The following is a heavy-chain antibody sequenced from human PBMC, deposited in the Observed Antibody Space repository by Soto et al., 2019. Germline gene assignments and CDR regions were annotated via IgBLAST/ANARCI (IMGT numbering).Heavy chain of an antibody. CDR3: ARDEHDYGEFYNHYYYMDA. V-gene: IGHV3-48*01. Sequence: TNYERQAPGKGLEWVSYISSSSSTIYYADSVKGRFTISRDNAKNSLYLQMNSLRAEDTAVYYCARDEHDYGEFYNHYYYMDAWVQGTRVTDS. J-gene: IGHJ6*03. CDR2: ISSSSSTI. D-gene: IGHD4-17*01.